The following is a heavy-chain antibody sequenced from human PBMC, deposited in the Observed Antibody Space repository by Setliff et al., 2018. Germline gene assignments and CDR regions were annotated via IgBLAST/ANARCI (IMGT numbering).Heavy chain of an antibody. CDR2: IDPDGIGK. CDR1: GFTFNKYW. CDR3: ARFACSGGSCYLSSPGY. D-gene: IGHD2-15*01. V-gene: IGHV3-7*01. J-gene: IGHJ4*02. Sequence: GGSLRLSCAASGFTFNKYWMTWVRQAPGKGLEWVANIDPDGIGKYYIDSVRGRFTISRDNAQNTLYLHMNNLRAEDTAVYYCARFACSGGSCYLSSPGYWGQGTLVTVSS.